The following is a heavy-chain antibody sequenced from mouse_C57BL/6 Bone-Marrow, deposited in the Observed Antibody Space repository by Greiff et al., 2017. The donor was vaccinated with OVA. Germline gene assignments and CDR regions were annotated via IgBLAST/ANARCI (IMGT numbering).Heavy chain of an antibody. Sequence: QVQLKESGPGLVAPSQSLSITCTVSGFSLTSYGVRWVRQPPGKGLEWLGVIWGDGSTNYHSALISRLSISKDNSKSQVFLKLNSLQTDDTATYYCSSSTMVTTRAWFAYWGQGTLVTVSA. CDR1: GFSLTSYG. V-gene: IGHV2-3*01. CDR3: SSSTMVTTRAWFAY. CDR2: IWGDGST. J-gene: IGHJ3*01. D-gene: IGHD2-2*01.